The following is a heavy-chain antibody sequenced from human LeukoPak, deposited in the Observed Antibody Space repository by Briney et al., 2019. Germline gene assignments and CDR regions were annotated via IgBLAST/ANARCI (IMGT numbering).Heavy chain of an antibody. Sequence: GGSLRLSCAASGFAFSNVWMNWVRQAPGKGLVWVSRINSDGSSTSYADSVKGRFTISRDNAKNTLYLQMNSLRAEDTAVYYCARDLGYGDYVFYFDYWGQGTLVTVSS. CDR1: GFAFSNVW. CDR3: ARDLGYGDYVFYFDY. CDR2: INSDGSST. D-gene: IGHD4-17*01. V-gene: IGHV3-74*01. J-gene: IGHJ4*02.